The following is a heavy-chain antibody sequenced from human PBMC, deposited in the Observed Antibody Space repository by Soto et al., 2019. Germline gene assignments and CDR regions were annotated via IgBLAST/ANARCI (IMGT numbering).Heavy chain of an antibody. J-gene: IGHJ6*02. Sequence: GGSLRLSCAASGFTFSSYGMHWVRQAPGKGLEWVAVIWYDGSNKYYADSVKGRFTISRDNSKNTLYLQMNSLRAEDTAVYYCAKTTSSSWYGNYYYYGMDVWGQGTTVTVSS. CDR1: GFTFSSYG. CDR3: AKTTSSSWYGNYYYYGMDV. CDR2: IWYDGSNK. D-gene: IGHD6-13*01. V-gene: IGHV3-33*06.